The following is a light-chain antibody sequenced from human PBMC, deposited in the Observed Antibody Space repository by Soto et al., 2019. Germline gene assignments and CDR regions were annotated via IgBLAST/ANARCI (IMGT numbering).Light chain of an antibody. CDR1: QSISSW. Sequence: DIPMTQSPSTLSASVGDRVTITCRASQSISSWLAWYQQKPGKAPKLLIYKASTLESGVPSRFSGTGSGTEFILTISSLQPDDFATYYCQQYDGYSGRTFGQGTKVEIK. V-gene: IGKV1-5*03. CDR2: KAS. CDR3: QQYDGYSGRT. J-gene: IGKJ1*01.